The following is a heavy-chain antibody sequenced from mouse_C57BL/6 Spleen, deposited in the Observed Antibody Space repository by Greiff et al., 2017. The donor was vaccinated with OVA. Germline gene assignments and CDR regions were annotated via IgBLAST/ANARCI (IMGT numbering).Heavy chain of an antibody. J-gene: IGHJ1*03. Sequence: QVQLQQSGAELVRPGTSVKVSCKASGYAFTNYLIEWVKQRPGQGLEWIGEINPGSGGTNYNEKFKGKATLTADKSSSTAYMQLSSLTSEDSAVYFCAREDYGNSGYFDVWGTGTTVTVSS. D-gene: IGHD2-1*01. CDR1: GYAFTNYL. CDR2: INPGSGGT. V-gene: IGHV1-54*01. CDR3: AREDYGNSGYFDV.